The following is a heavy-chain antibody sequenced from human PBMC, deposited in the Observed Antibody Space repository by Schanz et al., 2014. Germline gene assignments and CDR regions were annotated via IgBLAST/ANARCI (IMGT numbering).Heavy chain of an antibody. CDR1: GYIFINSG. CDR2: ISAYNGNT. D-gene: IGHD5-12*01. CDR3: ARGIGGYGANNYFDY. V-gene: IGHV1-18*01. Sequence: QIQLVQSGPEVKKPGATVKVSCKASGYIFINSGISWVRQAPGQGLEWMGWISAYNGNTKYSQNFQGRVTITRDTSASTAYMELSSLRSEDTAVYSCARGIGGYGANNYFDYWGQGTLXTVSS. J-gene: IGHJ4*02.